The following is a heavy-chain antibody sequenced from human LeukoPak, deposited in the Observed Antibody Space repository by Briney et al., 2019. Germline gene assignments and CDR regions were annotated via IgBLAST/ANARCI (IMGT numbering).Heavy chain of an antibody. V-gene: IGHV1-18*01. CDR3: AGSGEAVAGVMDIDY. D-gene: IGHD6-19*01. Sequence: ASVKVSCKASGYTFTSYGISWVRQAPGQGLEWMGWISAYNGNTNYAQKLQGRVTMTRDMSTSTVYMELSSLRSEDTAVYYCAGSGEAVAGVMDIDYWGQGTLVTVSS. CDR1: GYTFTSYG. CDR2: ISAYNGNT. J-gene: IGHJ4*02.